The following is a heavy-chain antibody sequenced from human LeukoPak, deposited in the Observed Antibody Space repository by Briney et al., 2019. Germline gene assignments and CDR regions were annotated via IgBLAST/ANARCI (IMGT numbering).Heavy chain of an antibody. CDR3: TRGQSYCGADCYSD. CDR2: MYTGGGR. Sequence: PGGSLRLSYAASGFSVSNYYMSWVRQPPGKGLEWVSVMYTGGGRYYGDSAKGRFTISRDNSKNTVFLQMNSLRVEDTALYYCTRGQSYCGADCYSDWGQGTLVTVSS. D-gene: IGHD2-21*02. CDR1: GFSVSNYY. V-gene: IGHV3-66*01. J-gene: IGHJ4*02.